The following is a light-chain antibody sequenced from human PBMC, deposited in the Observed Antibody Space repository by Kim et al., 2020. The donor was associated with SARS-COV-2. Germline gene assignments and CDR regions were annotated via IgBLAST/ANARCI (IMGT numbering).Light chain of an antibody. V-gene: IGKV3-11*01. CDR1: QSVSPY. J-gene: IGKJ4*01. CDR3: QQHPSWGLT. Sequence: EIGLTQSPATLSLSPGERATLSCRASQSVSPYTAWYQQKPGQAPRLLIYDTSTRATGIPPRFSGSGSGTDFTLTISSLESEDFAVYYCQQHPSWGLTFGGGTKVDIK. CDR2: DTS.